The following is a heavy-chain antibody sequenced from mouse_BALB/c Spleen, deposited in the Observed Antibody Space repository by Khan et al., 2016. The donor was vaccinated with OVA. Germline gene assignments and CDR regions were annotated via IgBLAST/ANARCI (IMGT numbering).Heavy chain of an antibody. CDR3: ARNREPDYFDY. CDR1: GFSLTSYA. CDR2: IWAGGST. J-gene: IGHJ2*01. Sequence: VKLEESGPGLVAPSQSLSITCTVTGFSLTSYAIHWIRQTPGKGLEWLGVIWAGGSTNYNSALMSRLSISKDNSKSQVFLKMNSLQTHDTAMYYCARNREPDYFDYWGQGTTLTVSS. V-gene: IGHV2-9*02.